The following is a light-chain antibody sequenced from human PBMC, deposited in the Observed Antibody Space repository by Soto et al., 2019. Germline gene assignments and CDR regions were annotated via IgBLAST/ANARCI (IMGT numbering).Light chain of an antibody. CDR1: QIISSY. J-gene: IGKJ4*01. CDR2: DAS. V-gene: IGKV3-11*01. Sequence: EIVLTQSPGTLSLSPGERATLSCRASQIISSYLAWYQQKPGQAPRLLIYDASNRATGIPARFSGSGSGTDFTLTISSLEPEDFAVYYCQQRSNWPPLTFGGGTKVEIK. CDR3: QQRSNWPPLT.